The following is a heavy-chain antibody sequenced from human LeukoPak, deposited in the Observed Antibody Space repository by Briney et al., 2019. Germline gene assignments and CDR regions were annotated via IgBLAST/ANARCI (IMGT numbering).Heavy chain of an antibody. CDR2: INHNGNVN. D-gene: IGHD6-13*01. Sequence: GGSLRLSCAASGFTFSSYWMNWARQAPGKGLEWVASINHNGNVNYYVDSVKGRFTISRDNAMNSLYLQMNSLRAEDTAIYYCARSLPYGTTWYGRSDFWGQGTLVTVSS. J-gene: IGHJ4*02. V-gene: IGHV3-7*03. CDR1: GFTFSSYW. CDR3: ARSLPYGTTWYGRSDF.